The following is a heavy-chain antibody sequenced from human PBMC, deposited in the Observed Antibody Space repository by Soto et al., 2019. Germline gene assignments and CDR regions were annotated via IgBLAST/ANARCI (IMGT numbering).Heavy chain of an antibody. CDR3: AIAPKNYDRYNWFDP. Sequence: SETLSLTCAVYGGSFSGYYWSWIRQRPGKGLEWIGEINHSGSTNYNPSLKSRVTISVDTSKNQFSLKLSSVTAADTAVYYCAIAPKNYDRYNWFDPWGQGTLVTVSS. J-gene: IGHJ5*02. CDR1: GGSFSGYY. CDR2: INHSGST. D-gene: IGHD3-22*01. V-gene: IGHV4-34*01.